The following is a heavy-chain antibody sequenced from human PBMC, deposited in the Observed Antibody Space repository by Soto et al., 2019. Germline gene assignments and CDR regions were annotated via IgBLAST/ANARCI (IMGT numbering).Heavy chain of an antibody. CDR1: GFTFSSYG. J-gene: IGHJ6*02. D-gene: IGHD1-26*01. V-gene: IGHV3-33*01. CDR2: IWYDGSNK. CDR3: ARCIVGALPHGMDV. Sequence: GGSLRLSCAASGFTFSSYGMHWVRQAPGKGLEWVAVIWYDGSNKYYADSVKGRFTISRDNSKNTLYLQMNSLRAEDTAVYYCARCIVGALPHGMDVWGQGTTVTVSS.